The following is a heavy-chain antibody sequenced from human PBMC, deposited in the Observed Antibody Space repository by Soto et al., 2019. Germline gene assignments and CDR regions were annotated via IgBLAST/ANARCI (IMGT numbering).Heavy chain of an antibody. Sequence: SETLSLTYTVSGGSISSVKSYWGWIRQPPGKGLEWIGNILYSGSTNYNPSLKSRVSISVDTSKDQFSLNLSSVTAADTAVYYCTRGRGTDVWGQGTTVTVSS. CDR2: ILYSGST. V-gene: IGHV4-39*01. CDR1: GGSISSVKSY. J-gene: IGHJ6*02. CDR3: TRGRGTDV.